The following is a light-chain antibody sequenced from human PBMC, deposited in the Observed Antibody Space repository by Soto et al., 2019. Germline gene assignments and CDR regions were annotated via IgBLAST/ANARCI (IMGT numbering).Light chain of an antibody. J-gene: IGLJ2*01. CDR2: DVS. Sequence: QSALTQPASVSGSPGQSITISCTGTSSDVGGYNYVSWYQQHPGKAPKLMIYDVSNRPSGVSNRVSGSKSGNTASLTISGLHAEYEADYYCSSSTSRSTRVFGGGTKLTVL. CDR1: SSDVGGYNY. V-gene: IGLV2-14*01. CDR3: SSSTSRSTRV.